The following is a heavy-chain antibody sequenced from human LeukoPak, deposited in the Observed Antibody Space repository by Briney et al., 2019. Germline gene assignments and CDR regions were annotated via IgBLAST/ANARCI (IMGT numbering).Heavy chain of an antibody. CDR3: ARDDDRGREIDY. D-gene: IGHD3-22*01. CDR1: RGTFSKYA. V-gene: IGHV1-69*04. CDR2: IIPILNIT. J-gene: IGHJ4*02. Sequence: SVKVSCKASRGTFSKYAISWVRQAPGQGLEWMGRIIPILNITHYAQKFQGRVTIAADKSTSTAYMELSSLRSEDTAVYYCARDDDRGREIDYWGQGTLVTVSS.